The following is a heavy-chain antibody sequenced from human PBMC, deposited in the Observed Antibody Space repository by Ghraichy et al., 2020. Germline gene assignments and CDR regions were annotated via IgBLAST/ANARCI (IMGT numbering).Heavy chain of an antibody. V-gene: IGHV5-51*01. CDR3: AIVPYCSSYNCPFYFDF. CDR2: FYPGDSDA. CDR1: EYKFTDYW. Sequence: GESLNISCRGSEYKFTDYWIAWVRQMPGRGLEWMGIFYPGDSDARYGPTFQGHVTISADTSITTAYLQWNSLKASDTAIYYCAIVPYCSSYNCPFYFDFWGQGTLVTVSS. J-gene: IGHJ4*02. D-gene: IGHD2-2*01.